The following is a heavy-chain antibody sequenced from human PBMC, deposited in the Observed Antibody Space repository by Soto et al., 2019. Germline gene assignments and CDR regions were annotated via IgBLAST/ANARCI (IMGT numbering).Heavy chain of an antibody. V-gene: IGHV1-18*01. J-gene: IGHJ3*02. Sequence: ASVKVSCKASGYTFTSYGISWVRQAPGQGLEWMGWISAYNGNTNYAQKLQGRVTMTTDTSTSTAYMELRSLRSDDTAVYYCAREVLRTYYYDSSGSDAFDIWGQGTMVTVSS. D-gene: IGHD3-22*01. CDR3: AREVLRTYYYDSSGSDAFDI. CDR2: ISAYNGNT. CDR1: GYTFTSYG.